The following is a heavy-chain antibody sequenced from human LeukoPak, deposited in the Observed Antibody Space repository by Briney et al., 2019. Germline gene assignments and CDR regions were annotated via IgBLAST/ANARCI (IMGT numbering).Heavy chain of an antibody. Sequence: GGSLRLSCAASGFTFSTCTMYWVRHPPGKRLEWVSIIGSSGGGIHYADSVKGRFTISRDNSKNALYLQMNSLRVEDTAVYYCAIDPNWGTHSWGQGVLVTVSS. V-gene: IGHV3-23*01. J-gene: IGHJ4*02. CDR3: AIDPNWGTHS. CDR2: IGSSGGGI. CDR1: GFTFSTCT. D-gene: IGHD7-27*01.